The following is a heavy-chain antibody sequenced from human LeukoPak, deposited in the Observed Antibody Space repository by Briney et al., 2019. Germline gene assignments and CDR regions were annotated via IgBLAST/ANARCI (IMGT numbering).Heavy chain of an antibody. CDR1: GYTFTGYY. CDR2: INPNSGGT. J-gene: IGHJ4*02. CDR3: ARVNKNTMVRGNRTPTPPLCDY. V-gene: IGHV1-2*02. Sequence: WASVKVSCKASGYTFTGYYMHWVRQAPGQGLEWMGWINPNSGGTNYAQKFQGRVTMTRDTSISTAYMELSRLRSDDTAVYYCARVNKNTMVRGNRTPTPPLCDYWGQGTLVTVSS. D-gene: IGHD3-10*01.